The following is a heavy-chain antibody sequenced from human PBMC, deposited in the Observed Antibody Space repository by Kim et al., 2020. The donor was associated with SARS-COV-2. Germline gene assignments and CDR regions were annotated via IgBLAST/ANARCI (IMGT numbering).Heavy chain of an antibody. CDR2: IYYSGST. Sequence: SETLSLTCTVSGGSISSYYWSWIRQPPGKGLEWIGYIYYSGSTNYNPSLKSRVTISVDTSKNQFSLKLSSVTAADTAVYYCAGSGGRGVDFDYWGQGTLVTVSS. CDR3: AGSGGRGVDFDY. D-gene: IGHD3-10*01. V-gene: IGHV4-59*13. CDR1: GGSISSYY. J-gene: IGHJ4*02.